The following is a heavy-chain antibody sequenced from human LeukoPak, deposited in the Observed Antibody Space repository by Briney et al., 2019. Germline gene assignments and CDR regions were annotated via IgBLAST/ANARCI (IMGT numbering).Heavy chain of an antibody. CDR2: IKQDGGEK. J-gene: IGHJ4*02. V-gene: IGHV3-7*01. D-gene: IGHD3-22*01. Sequence: GGSLRLSCAASGFTFGSYWMSWVRQAPGKGLEWVANIKQDGGEKYYVDSVKGRFTISRDNANNSLYLQMNSLRAEDTAVYYCARPMYYYDSSGPDYWGQGTLVTVSS. CDR3: ARPMYYYDSSGPDY. CDR1: GFTFGSYW.